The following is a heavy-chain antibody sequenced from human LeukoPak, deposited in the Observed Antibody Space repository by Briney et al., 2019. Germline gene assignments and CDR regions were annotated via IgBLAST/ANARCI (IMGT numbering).Heavy chain of an antibody. V-gene: IGHV1-69*04. CDR1: GGTFSGHA. CDR2: IIPIFGIA. J-gene: IGHJ4*02. CDR3: ARDSGYDSSGYYPFDY. Sequence: EASVKVSCKASGGTFSGHAISWVRQAPGQGLEWMGRIIPIFGIANYAQKFQGRVTITADKSTSTAYMELSSLRSEDTAVYYCARDSGYDSSGYYPFDYWGQGTLVTVSS. D-gene: IGHD3-22*01.